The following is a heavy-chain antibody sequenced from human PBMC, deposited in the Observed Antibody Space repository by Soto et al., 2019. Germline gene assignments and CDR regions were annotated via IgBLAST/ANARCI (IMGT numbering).Heavy chain of an antibody. CDR1: GGSISSSSYY. J-gene: IGHJ4*02. CDR3: ARLGYSGYVFSFDY. Sequence: SETLSLTCTVSGGSISSSSYYWGWIRQPPGKGLEWIGSIYYSGSTYYNPSLKSRVTISVDTSKNQFSLKLSSVTAADTAVYYCARLGYSGYVFSFDYWGQGTLVTVSS. D-gene: IGHD5-12*01. V-gene: IGHV4-39*01. CDR2: IYYSGST.